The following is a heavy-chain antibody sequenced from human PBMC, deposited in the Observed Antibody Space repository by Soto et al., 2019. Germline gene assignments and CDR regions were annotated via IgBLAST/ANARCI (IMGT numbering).Heavy chain of an antibody. J-gene: IGHJ4*02. CDR2: ISSSSRTM. D-gene: IGHD3-3*01. Sequence: GGSLRLSCAASGFTFSSYSMKWVRQAPGKGLEWVSYISSSSRTMFYADSVKGRFTISRDNAKNSLYLQMSSLRDEDTAVYYCARDLWTYWGQGALVTVSS. CDR3: ARDLWTY. CDR1: GFTFSSYS. V-gene: IGHV3-48*02.